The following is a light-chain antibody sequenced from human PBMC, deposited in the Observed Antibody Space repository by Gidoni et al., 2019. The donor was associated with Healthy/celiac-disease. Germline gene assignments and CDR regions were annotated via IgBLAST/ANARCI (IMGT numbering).Light chain of an antibody. CDR3: NSWDSSGNHYV. Sequence: SSELTQDPAVPVALGQTVRLTCQGDSLRSYYASWYQQKPGQAPVRVIYGKNNRPSGIPDRFSGSSSGNTASLTITGAQAEDEADYYCNSWDSSGNHYVFGTGTKVTVL. CDR1: SLRSYY. J-gene: IGLJ1*01. V-gene: IGLV3-19*02. CDR2: GKN.